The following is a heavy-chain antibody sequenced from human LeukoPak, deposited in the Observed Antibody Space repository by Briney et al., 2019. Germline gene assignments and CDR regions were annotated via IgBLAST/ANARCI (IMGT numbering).Heavy chain of an antibody. CDR2: ISSSGSTI. J-gene: IGHJ4*02. Sequence: PGGSLRLSCAASGFTFSDYYMSWIRQAPGKGLEWVSYISSSGSTIYYADSVKGRFTISRGNAKKSVYLQMNSLRAEDTAVYYCARPRYYDSSGYFGYWGQGTLVTVSS. CDR3: ARPRYYDSSGYFGY. V-gene: IGHV3-11*01. CDR1: GFTFSDYY. D-gene: IGHD3-22*01.